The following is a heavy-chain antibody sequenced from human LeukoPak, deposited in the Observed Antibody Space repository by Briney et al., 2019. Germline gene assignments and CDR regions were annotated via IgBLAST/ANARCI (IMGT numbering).Heavy chain of an antibody. D-gene: IGHD5-12*01. Sequence: SETLSLTCTVSGGSISGYYWSWIRQPPGKGLEYIGYIYYGGSAYHNPSLKTRVTISVDTSENQFSLKLTSVTAADTAVYYCAREVATMYYFDSWGQGTLVTVSS. CDR2: IYYGGSA. CDR1: GGSISGYY. CDR3: AREVATMYYFDS. V-gene: IGHV4-59*12. J-gene: IGHJ4*02.